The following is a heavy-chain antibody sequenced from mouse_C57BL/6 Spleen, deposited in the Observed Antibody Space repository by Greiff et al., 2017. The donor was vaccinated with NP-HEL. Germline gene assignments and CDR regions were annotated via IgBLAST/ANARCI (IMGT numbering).Heavy chain of an antibody. CDR1: GFTFSSYG. J-gene: IGHJ3*01. V-gene: IGHV5-6*02. D-gene: IGHD2-4*01. CDR2: ISSGGSYT. Sequence: DVKLVESGGDLVKPVGSLKLSCAASGFTFSSYGMSWVRQTPDKRLEWVATISSGGSYTYYPDSVKGRFTISRDNAKNTLYLQMSSLKSEDTAMYYCARHDYDGAWFAYWGQGTLVTVSA. CDR3: ARHDYDGAWFAY.